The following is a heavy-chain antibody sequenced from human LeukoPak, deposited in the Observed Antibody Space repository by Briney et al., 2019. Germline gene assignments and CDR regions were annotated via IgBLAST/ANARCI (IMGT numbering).Heavy chain of an antibody. CDR1: GGSFSGYY. CDR2: INHSGST. V-gene: IGHV4-34*01. D-gene: IGHD4-23*01. J-gene: IGHJ5*02. Sequence: SETLSLTCAVYGGSFSGYYWSWIRQPPGKGLEWIGEINHSGSTNYNPSLKSRVTISVDTSKNQFSLKLSSVTAADTAVYYCARGTPPTTVVTTNWFDPWGQGTLVTVSS. CDR3: ARGTPPTTVVTTNWFDP.